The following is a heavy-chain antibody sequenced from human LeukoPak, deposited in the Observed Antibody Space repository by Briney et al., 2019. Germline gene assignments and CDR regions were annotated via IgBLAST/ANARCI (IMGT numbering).Heavy chain of an antibody. CDR1: GFTFNRYT. Sequence: GGSLRLSCAAPGFTFNRYTMLWVRQAPGKGPEWLAVISYDGDITHYADSVKDRFTISRDNSKNTLFLQLNSLRGDDTAVYYCARDSTYFYDGGSSGPHYFDYWGQGTLVTVSS. J-gene: IGHJ4*02. D-gene: IGHD3-16*01. V-gene: IGHV3-30*01. CDR2: ISYDGDIT. CDR3: ARDSTYFYDGGSSGPHYFDY.